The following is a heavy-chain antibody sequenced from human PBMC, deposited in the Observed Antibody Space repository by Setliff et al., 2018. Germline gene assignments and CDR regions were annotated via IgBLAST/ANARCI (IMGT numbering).Heavy chain of an antibody. D-gene: IGHD1-1*01. Sequence: SETLSLTCAVYGDSFSDYYWSWIRQPPGKGLEWIEEINHRGSTNYSPSLRSRVTMSVDTSKNQFSLKLRSVTAADTAVYYCARANKKLDYYYYYYMDVWGKGTTVTVSS. CDR3: ARANKKLDYYYYYYMDV. V-gene: IGHV4-34*01. CDR1: GDSFSDYY. J-gene: IGHJ6*03. CDR2: INHRGST.